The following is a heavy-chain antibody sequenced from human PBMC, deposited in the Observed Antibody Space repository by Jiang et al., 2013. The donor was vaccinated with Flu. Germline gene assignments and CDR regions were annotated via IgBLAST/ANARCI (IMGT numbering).Heavy chain of an antibody. J-gene: IGHJ3*02. Sequence: VQLVESGGGVVQPGRSLRLSCAASGFTFSSYGMHWVRQAPGKGLEWVAVISSGGNTDYYADSVKGRFTISRDNSKTTLYLQMNGLRAEDTAVYYCAKEGGLTTVITPLKYAFDIWGQGTMVTVSS. V-gene: IGHV3-30*18. D-gene: IGHD4-23*01. CDR1: GFTFSSYG. CDR3: AKEGGLTTVITPLKYAFDI. CDR2: ISSGGNTD.